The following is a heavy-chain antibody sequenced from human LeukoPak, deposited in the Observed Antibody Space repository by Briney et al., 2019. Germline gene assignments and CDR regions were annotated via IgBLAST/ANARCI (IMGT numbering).Heavy chain of an antibody. CDR1: AGSMSGHF. CDR2: IHFSGST. J-gene: IGHJ4*02. V-gene: IGHV4-59*11. D-gene: IGHD3-9*01. Sequence: PSETLSLTCTVSAGSMSGHFWSWFRRPPGKGLENIGYIHFSGSTNYNPSYKSRVTVSLEMSKNQFSLSLSSVTAADTAVYYCARDPGDTDWYNFDFWGQGILVTVSS. CDR3: ARDPGDTDWYNFDF.